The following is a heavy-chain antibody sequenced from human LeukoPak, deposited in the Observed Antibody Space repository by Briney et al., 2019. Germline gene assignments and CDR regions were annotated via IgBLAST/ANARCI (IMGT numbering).Heavy chain of an antibody. D-gene: IGHD1-26*01. CDR2: IYHSGST. CDR3: ARDWDNQNAFDI. Sequence: SGTLSLTRAVSGGSISSSNWWSWVRPPPGKGLEWIGEIYHSGSTNYNPSLKSRVTISVDKSKNQSSLKLSSVTAADTAVYYCARDWDNQNAFDIWGQGTMVTVSS. V-gene: IGHV4-4*02. J-gene: IGHJ3*02. CDR1: GGSISSSNW.